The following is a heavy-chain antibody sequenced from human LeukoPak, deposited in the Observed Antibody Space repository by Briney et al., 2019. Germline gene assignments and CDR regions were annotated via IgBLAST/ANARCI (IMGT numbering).Heavy chain of an antibody. CDR1: GFTFSSYA. J-gene: IGHJ5*02. Sequence: GRSLRLSCAASGFTFSSYAMHWVRQAPGKGLEWVAVISYDGSNKYYADSVKDRFTISRDNSKNTLYLQMNSLRAEDTAVYYCAREYDSSGYYYENWFDPWGQGTLVTVSS. CDR3: AREYDSSGYYYENWFDP. D-gene: IGHD3-22*01. V-gene: IGHV3-30-3*01. CDR2: ISYDGSNK.